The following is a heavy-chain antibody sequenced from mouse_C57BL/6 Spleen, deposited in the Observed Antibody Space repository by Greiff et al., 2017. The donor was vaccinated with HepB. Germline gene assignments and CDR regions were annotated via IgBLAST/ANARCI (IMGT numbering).Heavy chain of an antibody. Sequence: EVQLQQSGPGLVKPSQSLSLTCSVTGYSITSGYYWNWIRQFPGNKLEWMGYISYDGSNNYNPSLKNRISITRDTSKNQFFLKLNSVTTEDTATYYCAAGEERDYYAMDYWGQGTSVTVSS. CDR2: ISYDGSN. CDR3: AAGEERDYYAMDY. V-gene: IGHV3-6*01. CDR1: GYSITSGYY. J-gene: IGHJ4*01.